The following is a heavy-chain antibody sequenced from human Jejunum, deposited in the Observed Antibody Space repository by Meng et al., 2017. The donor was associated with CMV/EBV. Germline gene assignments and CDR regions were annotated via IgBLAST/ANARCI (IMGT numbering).Heavy chain of an antibody. Sequence: WMRWVRQTTGKGMEWGANIKQNGIGQLNVDSVKRRFTISRDNAKSSMYLQMNSLRAEDTAIYYSARVRWELLQGDDRPFYFDYWGRGTLVTVSS. V-gene: IGHV3-7*01. CDR3: ARVRWELLQGDDRPFYFDY. CDR1: W. J-gene: IGHJ4*02. D-gene: IGHD2-15*01. CDR2: IKQNGIGQ.